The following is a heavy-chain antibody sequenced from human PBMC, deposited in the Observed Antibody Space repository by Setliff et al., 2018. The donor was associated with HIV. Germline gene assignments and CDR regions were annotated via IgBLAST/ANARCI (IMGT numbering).Heavy chain of an antibody. J-gene: IGHJ4*02. CDR3: ARRGGYNDWYFDY. CDR1: GYSISSGYY. D-gene: IGHD5-12*01. V-gene: IGHV4-38-2*01. Sequence: PSETLSLTCAVSGYSISSGYYWAWIRQSPGKGLDWIGSIHHSGTTYYNPSLKSRVTISVDTTTNQVSLQVNSVTAVDTAVYYCARRGGYNDWYFDYWGQGALVTVSS. CDR2: IHHSGTT.